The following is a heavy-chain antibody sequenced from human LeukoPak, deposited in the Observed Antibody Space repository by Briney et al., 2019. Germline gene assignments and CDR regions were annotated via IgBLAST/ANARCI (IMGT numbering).Heavy chain of an antibody. D-gene: IGHD6-6*01. J-gene: IGHJ4*02. CDR3: ARDTFSSGRYFDY. CDR1: GGSISSGSYY. CDR2: IYTSGST. Sequence: SETLSLTCTVSGGSISSGSYYWSWIRQPAGKGLEWIGRIYTSGSTNYNPSLKSRVTISVDTSKNQFSLKLSSVTAADTAVYYCARDTFSSGRYFDYWGQGTLATVSS. V-gene: IGHV4-61*02.